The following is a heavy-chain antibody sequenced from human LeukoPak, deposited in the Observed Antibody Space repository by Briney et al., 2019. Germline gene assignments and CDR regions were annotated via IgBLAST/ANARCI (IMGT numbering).Heavy chain of an antibody. V-gene: IGHV4-4*07. Sequence: SETLSLTCTVSGGSISSYYWSWIRQPAGKGLEWIGRIYTSGSTNYNPSLKSRVTMSVDTSKDQFSLKLSSVTAADTAVYYCARDPNDSITFDYWGQGTLVTVSS. D-gene: IGHD3-22*01. CDR3: ARDPNDSITFDY. CDR2: IYTSGST. CDR1: GGSISSYY. J-gene: IGHJ4*02.